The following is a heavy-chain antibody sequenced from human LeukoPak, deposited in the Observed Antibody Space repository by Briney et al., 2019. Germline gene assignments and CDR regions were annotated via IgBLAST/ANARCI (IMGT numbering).Heavy chain of an antibody. CDR3: ASLICGGVCYPDYNYYYPDV. CDR2: INHSGST. D-gene: IGHD2-21*01. Sequence: SETLSLTCAVYGGSFSGYYWSWIRQPPGKGLEWIGEINHSGSTNYNPSLKSRVTISVDTSKNQFSLKLSSVTAADTAVYYCASLICGGVCYPDYNYYYPDVGGKGTTVPVPS. CDR1: GGSFSGYY. V-gene: IGHV4-34*01. J-gene: IGHJ6*03.